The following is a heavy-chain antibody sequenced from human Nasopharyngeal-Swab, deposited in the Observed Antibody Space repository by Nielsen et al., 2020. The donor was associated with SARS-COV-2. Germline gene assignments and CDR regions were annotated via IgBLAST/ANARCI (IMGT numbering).Heavy chain of an antibody. V-gene: IGHV4-59*01. Sequence: RQAPEKGLEWIGHIYYSGSTNYNPSLKSRVTISLDTSKIQLSLKLSSVTAADTAVYYCARDSDFWSGYYTRYFDLWGRGTRVTVSS. CDR2: IYYSGST. CDR3: ARDSDFWSGYYTRYFDL. D-gene: IGHD3-3*01. J-gene: IGHJ2*01.